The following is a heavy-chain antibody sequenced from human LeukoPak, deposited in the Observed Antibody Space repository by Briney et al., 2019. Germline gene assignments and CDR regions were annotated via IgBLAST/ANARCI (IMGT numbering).Heavy chain of an antibody. J-gene: IGHJ5*02. V-gene: IGHV4-39*01. D-gene: IGHD6-13*01. Sequence: PSETLSLTCTVSGGSISSSSYYWGWIRQPPGKGLEWIGSIYYSGSTYYNPSLKSRVTISVDTSKNQFSLKLSSVTAADTAVYYCARGGRDSSSWYRNNWFDPWGQGTLVTVSS. CDR3: ARGGRDSSSWYRNNWFDP. CDR2: IYYSGST. CDR1: GGSISSSSYY.